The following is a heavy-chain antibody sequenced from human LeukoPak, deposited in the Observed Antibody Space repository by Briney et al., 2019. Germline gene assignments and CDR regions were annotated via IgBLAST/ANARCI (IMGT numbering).Heavy chain of an antibody. CDR2: INPSDDSA. D-gene: IGHD5-18*01. CDR3: AKAAGDTYGYRYYFDY. V-gene: IGHV1-46*01. J-gene: IGHJ4*02. Sequence: ASVKVSCKASGYTFTSYYIHWVRQAPGQGLEWMGLINPSDDSANYAQELQGRVAMTRDTSTNTVYVDLSSLRSEDTAVYYCAKAAGDTYGYRYYFDYWGQGTLVTVSS. CDR1: GYTFTSYY.